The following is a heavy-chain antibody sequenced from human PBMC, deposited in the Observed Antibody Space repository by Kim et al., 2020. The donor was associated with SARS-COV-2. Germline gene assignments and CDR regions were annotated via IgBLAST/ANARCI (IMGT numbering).Heavy chain of an antibody. Sequence: SVKVSCKASGGTFSSYTISWVRQAPGQGLEWIGRIIPILGIANYAQKFQGRVTITADKSTSTAYMELSSLRSEDTAVYYCARDRGYDYVWGSYRYSNWFDPWGQGTLVTVSS. J-gene: IGHJ5*02. CDR1: GGTFSSYT. CDR2: IIPILGIA. CDR3: ARDRGYDYVWGSYRYSNWFDP. V-gene: IGHV1-69*04. D-gene: IGHD3-16*02.